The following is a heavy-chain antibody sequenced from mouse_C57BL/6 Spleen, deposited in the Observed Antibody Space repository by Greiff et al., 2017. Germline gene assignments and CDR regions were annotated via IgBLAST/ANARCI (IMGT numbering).Heavy chain of an antibody. Sequence: EVQLVESGGGLVKPGGSLKLSCAASGFTFSSYAMSWVRQTPEKRLEWVATISDGGSYTYYPDNVKGRFTISRDNAKNNLYLQMSHLKSEDTAMYYCAREDDYDVGFAYWGQGTLVTVSA. CDR3: AREDDYDVGFAY. CDR1: GFTFSSYA. CDR2: ISDGGSYT. D-gene: IGHD2-4*01. J-gene: IGHJ3*01. V-gene: IGHV5-4*01.